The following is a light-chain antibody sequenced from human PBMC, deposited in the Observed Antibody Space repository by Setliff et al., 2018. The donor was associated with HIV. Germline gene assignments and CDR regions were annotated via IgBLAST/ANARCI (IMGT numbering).Light chain of an antibody. CDR3: QSYDSSLSGSDV. CDR1: SSNIGAGYV. Sequence: QSVLTQPPSVSGAPGQRVTISCTGSSSNIGAGYVVHWYQQLPGTAPKLLIYGNSNRPSGAPDRFSGSKSGTSASLAITGLQAEDEADYYCQSYDSSLSGSDVFGTGTKVTVL. CDR2: GNS. J-gene: IGLJ1*01. V-gene: IGLV1-40*01.